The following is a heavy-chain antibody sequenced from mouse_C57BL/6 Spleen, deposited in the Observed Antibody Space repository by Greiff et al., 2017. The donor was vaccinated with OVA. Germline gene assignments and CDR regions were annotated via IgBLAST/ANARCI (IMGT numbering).Heavy chain of an antibody. CDR3: ARGDYYGRYAMDY. CDR1: GFTFSDYG. J-gene: IGHJ4*01. V-gene: IGHV5-17*01. CDR2: ISSGSSTI. D-gene: IGHD2-1*01. Sequence: DVMLVESGGGLVKPGGSLKLSCAASGFTFSDYGMHWVRQAPEKGLEWVAYISSGSSTIYYADTVKGRFTISRDNAKNTLFLQMTSLRSEDTAMYYCARGDYYGRYAMDYWGQGTSVTVSS.